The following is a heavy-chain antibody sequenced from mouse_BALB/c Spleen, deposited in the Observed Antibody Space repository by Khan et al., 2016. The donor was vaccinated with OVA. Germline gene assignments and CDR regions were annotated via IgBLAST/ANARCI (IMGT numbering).Heavy chain of an antibody. V-gene: IGHV1-7*01. D-gene: IGHD1-1*01. Sequence: QVQLKESGAELAKPGASVKMSCKASGYTFINYWILWVKQRPGQGLEWIGYINPSTGYTEYNQNFKDKATLTADKSSSTAYMQLSSLTSEASAVFYCARRDLRWNFDYWGQGTTLTVSS. CDR2: INPSTGYT. CDR1: GYTFINYW. CDR3: ARRDLRWNFDY. J-gene: IGHJ2*01.